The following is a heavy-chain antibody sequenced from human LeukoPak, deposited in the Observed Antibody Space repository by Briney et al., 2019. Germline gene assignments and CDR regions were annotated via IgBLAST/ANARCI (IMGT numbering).Heavy chain of an antibody. Sequence: GRSLRLSCAASGFTFSSYGMHWVRQAPGKGLEWLAVISYDGSNKYYADSVKGRFTISRDNSKNTLYLQMNSLRAEDTAVYYCAKARKYSSASTVPVDYWGQGTLVTVSS. J-gene: IGHJ4*02. CDR3: AKARKYSSASTVPVDY. CDR2: ISYDGSNK. V-gene: IGHV3-30*18. CDR1: GFTFSSYG. D-gene: IGHD6-19*01.